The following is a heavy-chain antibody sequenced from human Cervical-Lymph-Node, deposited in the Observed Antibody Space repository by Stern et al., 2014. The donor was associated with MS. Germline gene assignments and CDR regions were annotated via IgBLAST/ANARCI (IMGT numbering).Heavy chain of an antibody. CDR1: GGSIYSGTYF. CDR3: ARARGVGGLFDY. D-gene: IGHD3-10*01. V-gene: IGHV4-61*02. J-gene: IGHJ4*02. CDR2: INVSGST. Sequence: QVQLVESGPGLVKPTQTLSLTCTVSGGSIYSGTYFWSWIRQSAGKGLEWIGRINVSGSTDYNPSLKSRLTMSIDTSKTQFSLRLSSVTAADTAVYYCARARGVGGLFDYWGQGTLGTVSS.